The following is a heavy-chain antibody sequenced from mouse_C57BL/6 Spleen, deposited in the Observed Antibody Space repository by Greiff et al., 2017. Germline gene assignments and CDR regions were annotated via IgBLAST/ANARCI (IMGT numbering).Heavy chain of an antibody. J-gene: IGHJ1*03. CDR2: IDPSDSYT. Sequence: QVQLQQPGAELVMPGASVKLSCKASGYTFTSYWMHWVKQRPGQGLEWIGEIDPSDSYTNYNQKFKGKSTLTVDKSSSTAYMQLSSLTSEDAAVYYCARRVEECVCDDWGKGTTVTVSP. V-gene: IGHV1-69*01. CDR1: GYTFTSYW. CDR3: ARRVEECVCDD. D-gene: IGHD1-3*01.